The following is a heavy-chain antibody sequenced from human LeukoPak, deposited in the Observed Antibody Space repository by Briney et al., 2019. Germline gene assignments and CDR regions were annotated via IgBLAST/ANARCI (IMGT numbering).Heavy chain of an antibody. D-gene: IGHD5-24*01. CDR3: ATLESPGPYYYYGMDV. CDR2: FDPEDGET. J-gene: IGHJ6*02. CDR1: GYTLTELS. Sequence: ASVKVSCKVSGYTLTELSMHWVRQAPGKGLEWMGGFDPEDGETIYAQKFQGRVTMTEDTSTDTAYMELSSLRSEDTAVYYCATLESPGPYYYYGMDVWGQGTTVTVSS. V-gene: IGHV1-24*01.